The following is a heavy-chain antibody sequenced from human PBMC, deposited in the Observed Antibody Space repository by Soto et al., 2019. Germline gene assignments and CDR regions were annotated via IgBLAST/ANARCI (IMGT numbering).Heavy chain of an antibody. J-gene: IGHJ6*02. CDR1: GGSISSSSYY. CDR3: ARRWYSSSSLYYYYYGMDV. V-gene: IGHV4-39*01. CDR2: IYYSGST. Sequence: PSETLSLTCTVSGGSISSSSYYWGWIRQPPGKGLEWIGSIYYSGSTYYNPSLKSRVTISVDTSKNQFSLKLSSVTAADTAVYYCARRWYSSSSLYYYYYGMDVWGQGTTVTVS. D-gene: IGHD6-6*01.